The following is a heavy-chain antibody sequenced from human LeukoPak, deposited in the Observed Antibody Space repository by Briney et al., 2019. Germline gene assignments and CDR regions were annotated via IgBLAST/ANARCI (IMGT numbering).Heavy chain of an antibody. D-gene: IGHD6-13*01. CDR3: ARLIIAAAGPGRWFDP. V-gene: IGHV4-39*01. CDR1: GGSISSSNYY. Sequence: SETLSLTCTVSGGSISSSNYYWGWIRQPPGKGLEWIGSIYYSGSTFYNPSLKSRVTMSVDTSKNQFSLNLSSVTAADTAVYYCARLIIAAAGPGRWFDPWAREPWSPSPQ. J-gene: IGHJ5*02. CDR2: IYYSGST.